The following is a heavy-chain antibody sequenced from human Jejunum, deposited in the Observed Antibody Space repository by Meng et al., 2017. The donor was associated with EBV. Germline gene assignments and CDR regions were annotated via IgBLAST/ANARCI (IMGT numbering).Heavy chain of an antibody. D-gene: IGHD3-22*01. CDR1: GGSIRSSGYD. Sequence: QVQLQESGPGVVKPPETLSLTCTVSGGSIRSSGYDWGWVRQPPGKGLEWIGTIYYSGSTYYNPSLKSRVTISVDTSKNQFSLKLSSVTAADTAVYYCARTYYYDSSGYAPFDYWGQGTLVTVSS. J-gene: IGHJ4*02. CDR3: ARTYYYDSSGYAPFDY. V-gene: IGHV4-39*07. CDR2: IYYSGST.